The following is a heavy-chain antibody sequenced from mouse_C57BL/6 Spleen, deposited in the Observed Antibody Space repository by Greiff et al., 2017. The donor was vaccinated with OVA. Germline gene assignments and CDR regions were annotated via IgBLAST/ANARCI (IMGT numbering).Heavy chain of an antibody. J-gene: IGHJ1*03. D-gene: IGHD1-1*01. CDR3: ALPYGSSYVEWYFDV. V-gene: IGHV1-82*01. CDR2: IYPGDGDT. Sequence: QVQLKESGPELVKPGASVKISCKASGYAFSSSWMNWVKQRPGKGLEWIGRIYPGDGDTNYNGKFKGKATLTADKSSSTAYMQLSSLTSEDSAVYFCALPYGSSYVEWYFDVWGTGTTVTVSS. CDR1: GYAFSSSW.